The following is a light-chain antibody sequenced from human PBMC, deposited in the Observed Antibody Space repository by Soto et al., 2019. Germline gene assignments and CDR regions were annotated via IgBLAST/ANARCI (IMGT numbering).Light chain of an antibody. CDR3: AAWDDSLSGSYV. V-gene: IGLV1-47*02. J-gene: IGLJ1*01. CDR1: NSNIGSNP. CDR2: SNN. Sequence: QSVLTQPASSSGSPGQRVTISCSGSNSNIGSNPVYWYQQVPGTAPKLLIQSNNQRPSGVSYRFSGSKSGTSASLAISGLRSEDEAEYYCAAWDDSLSGSYVYGTGTKGTVL.